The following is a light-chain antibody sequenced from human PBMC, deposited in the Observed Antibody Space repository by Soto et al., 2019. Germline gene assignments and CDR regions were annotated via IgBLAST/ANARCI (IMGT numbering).Light chain of an antibody. CDR3: QQYNNWFLT. V-gene: IGKV3-15*01. Sequence: EIVMTQSPATLSVSPGERATLSCRASQSVSSNLAWYKQKPSQAPRLLIYGASTRATGIPARFSGSGSGTEFTFTISSLQSEDFAVYYCQQYNNWFLTFGGGTKVDIK. CDR2: GAS. CDR1: QSVSSN. J-gene: IGKJ4*01.